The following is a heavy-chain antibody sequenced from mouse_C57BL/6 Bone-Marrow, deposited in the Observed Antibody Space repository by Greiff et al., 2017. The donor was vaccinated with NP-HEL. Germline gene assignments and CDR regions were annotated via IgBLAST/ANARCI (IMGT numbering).Heavy chain of an antibody. V-gene: IGHV1-47*01. CDR2: FHPYNDDT. Sequence: LQESGAELVKPGASVKMSCKASGYTFTTYPIEWMKQNHGKSLEWIGNFHPYNDDTKYNEKFKGKATLTVEKSSSTVYLELSRLTSDDSAVYYCARRGSYYSNWFAYWGQGTLVTVSA. CDR1: GYTFTTYP. J-gene: IGHJ3*01. D-gene: IGHD2-5*01. CDR3: ARRGSYYSNWFAY.